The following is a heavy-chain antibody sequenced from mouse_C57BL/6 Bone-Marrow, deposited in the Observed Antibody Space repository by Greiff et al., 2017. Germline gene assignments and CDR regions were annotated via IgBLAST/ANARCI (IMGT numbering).Heavy chain of an antibody. Sequence: QVQLQQPGAELVKPGASVKLSCKASGYTFTSYWMQWVKQRPGQGLEWIGEIDPSVSYTNYNQKFKGKATLTVDTSSSTAYMQLSSLTSEDSAVYYCARWGFYGSSYDYYAMDYWGQGTSVTVSS. CDR2: IDPSVSYT. D-gene: IGHD1-1*01. CDR3: ARWGFYGSSYDYYAMDY. V-gene: IGHV1-50*01. J-gene: IGHJ4*01. CDR1: GYTFTSYW.